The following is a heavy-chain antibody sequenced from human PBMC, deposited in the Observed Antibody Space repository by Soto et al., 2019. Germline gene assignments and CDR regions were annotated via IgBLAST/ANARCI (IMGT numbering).Heavy chain of an antibody. V-gene: IGHV4-39*01. CDR1: GGSISRSSYY. CDR2: IYYSGST. J-gene: IGHJ4*02. D-gene: IGHD2-21*01. CDR3: ARHEGEYY. Sequence: SEALSLTCTVSGGSISRSSYYWGWIRQPPGKGLEWIGSIYYSGSTYYNPSLKSRVTIFVDTSKNQFSLKLSSVTAADTAGYYCARHEGEYYWGQGTLVTVS.